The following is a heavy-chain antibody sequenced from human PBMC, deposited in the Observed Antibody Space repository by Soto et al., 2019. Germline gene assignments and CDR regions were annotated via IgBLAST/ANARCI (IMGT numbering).Heavy chain of an antibody. CDR3: AIKSMYYLLSGSAY. CDR1: GFTFSSYA. CDR2: ISGSGGST. V-gene: IGHV3-23*01. D-gene: IGHD3-10*01. J-gene: IGHJ4*02. Sequence: ESLKISCAASGFTFSSYAMSWVRQAPGKGLEWVSAISGSGGSTYYADSVKGRFTISRDNSKNTLNLQMNSLRAEDTAVYYCAIKSMYYLLSGSAYWGQGTLVTVSS.